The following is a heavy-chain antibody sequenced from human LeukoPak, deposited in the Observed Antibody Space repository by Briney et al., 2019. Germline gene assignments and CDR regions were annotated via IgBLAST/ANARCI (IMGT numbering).Heavy chain of an antibody. Sequence: GGSLRLSCVASGFAFSSYWMNWVRQAPGKGLEWVANIKQDGSEKYYVDSVKGRFTISRDNAKNSLYLQMNSLRAEDTAVYYCARDLRVPRDWGQGTLVTVSS. V-gene: IGHV3-7*01. CDR3: ARDLRVPRD. CDR1: GFAFSSYW. D-gene: IGHD2-2*01. J-gene: IGHJ4*02. CDR2: IKQDGSEK.